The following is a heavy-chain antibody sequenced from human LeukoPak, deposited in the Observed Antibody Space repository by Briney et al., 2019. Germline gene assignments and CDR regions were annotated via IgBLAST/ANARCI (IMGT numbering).Heavy chain of an antibody. V-gene: IGHV4-34*01. D-gene: IGHD2-15*01. CDR3: ARARAVRRAAAFDI. Sequence: AETLSLTCAAYGGFFSGYYWSWIRQPPGKGLEWVWVINHSGITNYNPYLKRRVTISVDTSKNKFSLQLSSVTAADTAVYDCARARAVRRAAAFDI. CDR1: GGFFSGYY. J-gene: IGHJ3*02. CDR2: INHSGIT.